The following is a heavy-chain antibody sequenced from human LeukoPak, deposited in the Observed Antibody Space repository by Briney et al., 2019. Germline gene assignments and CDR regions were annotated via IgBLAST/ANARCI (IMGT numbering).Heavy chain of an antibody. CDR1: GFPFSSYD. V-gene: IGHV3-30*02. J-gene: IGHJ4*02. D-gene: IGHD3-10*01. CDR2: IHFDGGIE. CDR3: ANYGSGTSDY. Sequence: GGSLRLSCAASGFPFSSYDMHWVRQAPGKGLEWVASIHFDGGIEYYADSVKRRFTISRDNSKNTLYLQMNSLKTEDTAVYYCANYGSGTSDYWGQGTLVTVSS.